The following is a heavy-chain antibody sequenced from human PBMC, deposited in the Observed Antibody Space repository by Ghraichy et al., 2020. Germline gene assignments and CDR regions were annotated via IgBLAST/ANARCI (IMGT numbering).Heavy chain of an antibody. CDR1: GYTLTELS. CDR3: ATGGRYDSSGYYSPKPFDY. CDR2: FDPDDGET. D-gene: IGHD3-22*01. J-gene: IGHJ4*02. Sequence: ASVKVSCKVSGYTLTELSMHWVRQAPGKGLEWMGGFDPDDGETIYAQKFQGRVTMTEDTSTDTAYMELSSLRSEDTAVYYCATGGRYDSSGYYSPKPFDYWGQGTLVTVSS. V-gene: IGHV1-24*01.